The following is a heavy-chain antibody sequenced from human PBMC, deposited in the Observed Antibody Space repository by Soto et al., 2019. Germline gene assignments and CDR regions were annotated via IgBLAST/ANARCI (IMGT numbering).Heavy chain of an antibody. J-gene: IGHJ6*02. D-gene: IGHD6-19*01. CDR2: ISGSGGST. CDR3: AKDLIVLLHSSGWYGDYYYGMDV. CDR1: GFTFSSYA. Sequence: EVQLLESGGGLVQPGGSLRLSCAASGFTFSSYAMSWVRQAPGKGLEWVSAISGSGGSTYYADSVKGRFTISRDNSKNTLYLQMNSLRAEDTAVYYCAKDLIVLLHSSGWYGDYYYGMDVWGQGTTVTVSS. V-gene: IGHV3-23*01.